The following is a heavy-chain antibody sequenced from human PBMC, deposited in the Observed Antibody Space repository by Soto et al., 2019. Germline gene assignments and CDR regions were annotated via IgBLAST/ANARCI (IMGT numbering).Heavy chain of an antibody. CDR1: DFAFRLHG. Sequence: QVHLVESGGGVVQPGGSLTLSCSVSDFAFRLHGIHWVRHTPGKGLEWVAMMWHDGTRKYFRDSVRGRFTISRDSAKNKVYLQMNTLRGDDSALYFCARDRSSSYSYAMDLWGQGTTVTVSS. CDR2: MWHDGTRK. CDR3: ARDRSSSYSYAMDL. J-gene: IGHJ6*02. D-gene: IGHD3-10*01. V-gene: IGHV3-33*01.